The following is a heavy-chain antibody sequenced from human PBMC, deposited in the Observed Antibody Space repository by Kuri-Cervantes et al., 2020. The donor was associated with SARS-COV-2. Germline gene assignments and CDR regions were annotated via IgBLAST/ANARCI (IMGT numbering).Heavy chain of an antibody. CDR1: GFAFRGNA. D-gene: IGHD6-13*01. V-gene: IGHV3-23*01. CDR3: VGHDSSSI. J-gene: IGHJ4*02. Sequence: GESLKISCAASGFAFRGNAMSWVRQAPGKGLEWVSDISGIGGYTYYADFVKGRFTTSRDDSKNTLYVHMNNLRVDDTAVYYCVGHDSSSIWGQGTLVTVSS. CDR2: ISGIGGYT.